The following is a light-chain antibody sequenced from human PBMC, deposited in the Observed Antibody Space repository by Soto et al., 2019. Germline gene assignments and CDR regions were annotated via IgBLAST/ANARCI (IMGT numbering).Light chain of an antibody. CDR3: QQRSNWPQIT. CDR1: QSVSSY. CDR2: DAS. J-gene: IGKJ5*01. V-gene: IGKV3-11*01. Sequence: EIVLTQSPATLSLSPGERATLSFVASQSVSSYLAWYQQKPGQSPRLLIYDASNRATGIPARFSGRGSGTDFTLTISSLEPEDFAVYYCQQRSNWPQITFGQGTRLEI.